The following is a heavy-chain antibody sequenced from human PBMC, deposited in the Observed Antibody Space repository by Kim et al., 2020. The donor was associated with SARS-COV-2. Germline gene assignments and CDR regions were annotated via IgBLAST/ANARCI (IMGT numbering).Heavy chain of an antibody. CDR3: ARDPLEGAGWYFDC. V-gene: IGHV1-3*01. CDR2: INGGNGNT. D-gene: IGHD6-19*01. J-gene: IGHJ4*01. Sequence: ASVKVSCKTSGYTFTRYTIHWVRQAPGQRLEWMGWINGGNGNTKYSQKFQGRVTITSDTSASTAYMELSNLRFEDTAVYYCARDPLEGAGWYFDCWGQGT. CDR1: GYTFTRYT.